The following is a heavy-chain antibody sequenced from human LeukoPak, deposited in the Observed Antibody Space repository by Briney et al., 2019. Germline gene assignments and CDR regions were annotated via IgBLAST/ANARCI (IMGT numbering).Heavy chain of an antibody. J-gene: IGHJ4*02. CDR2: INWNGGST. D-gene: IGHD3-3*01. CDR3: ARAPWGGYYKGEIDY. V-gene: IGHV3-20*04. Sequence: GGSLRLSCAASGFTFDDYGMSWVRHAPGKGLEWVSGINWNGGSTVYADSVKGRFTISRDNAKNSLYLQMNSLRAEDTALYYCARAPWGGYYKGEIDYWGQGTLVTVSS. CDR1: GFTFDDYG.